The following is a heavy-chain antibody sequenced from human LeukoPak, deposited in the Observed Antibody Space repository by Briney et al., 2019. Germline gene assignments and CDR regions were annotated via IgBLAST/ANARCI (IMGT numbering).Heavy chain of an antibody. CDR2: ISAYSGNT. CDR3: ARGIIGYYFDY. J-gene: IGHJ4*02. D-gene: IGHD2-15*01. V-gene: IGHV1-18*01. Sequence: ASVTVSCKASGYTFTSYGISWVRQAPGQGLEWMGWISAYSGNTNYAQQLQGRVTMTTDTSTSTAYMELRSLRSDDTAVYYCARGIIGYYFDYWGQGTLVTVSS. CDR1: GYTFTSYG.